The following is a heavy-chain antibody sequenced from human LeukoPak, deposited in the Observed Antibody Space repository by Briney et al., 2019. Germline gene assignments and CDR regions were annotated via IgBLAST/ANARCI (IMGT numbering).Heavy chain of an antibody. D-gene: IGHD3-22*01. Sequence: PSETLSLTCTVSGGSISSYYWSWIRQPPGKGLEWIGYIYYSGSTNYNPSLKSRVTISVDTSKNQFSLKLSSVTAADTAVYYCARTSSGYALYYYYMDVWGKGTTVTISS. CDR1: GGSISSYY. J-gene: IGHJ6*03. CDR2: IYYSGST. V-gene: IGHV4-59*01. CDR3: ARTSSGYALYYYYMDV.